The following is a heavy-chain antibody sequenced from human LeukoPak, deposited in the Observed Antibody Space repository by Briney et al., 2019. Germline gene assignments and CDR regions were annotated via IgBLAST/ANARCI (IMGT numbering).Heavy chain of an antibody. Sequence: KPSETLSLTCAVFGGSFSDYFWSWIRQPPGKGLEWIGEIDHSGGTNYNPSLESRVTISVDTSKNQFSLKLTSVTAADAAVYYCARMRGGGIGYSNYMDVWGKGTTVIVSS. CDR2: IDHSGGT. D-gene: IGHD2-15*01. CDR1: GGSFSDYF. J-gene: IGHJ6*03. CDR3: ARMRGGGIGYSNYMDV. V-gene: IGHV4-34*01.